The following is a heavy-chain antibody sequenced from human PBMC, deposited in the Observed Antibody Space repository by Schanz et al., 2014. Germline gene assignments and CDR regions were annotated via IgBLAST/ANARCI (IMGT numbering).Heavy chain of an antibody. D-gene: IGHD2-8*02. CDR2: INPSGGST. CDR3: ATMWGYCTATACQILEVLDV. CDR1: GYTFTSDS. V-gene: IGHV1-46*01. Sequence: QVQLVQSGAEVKKPGASVKVSCKASGYTFTSDSMHWVRQAPGQGLEWMGMINPSGGSTTYAQKSQGRVSMTTDTSTSTSYMELTSLRFDDTAVYYCATMWGYCTATACQILEVLDVWGQGTMVTVSS. J-gene: IGHJ3*01.